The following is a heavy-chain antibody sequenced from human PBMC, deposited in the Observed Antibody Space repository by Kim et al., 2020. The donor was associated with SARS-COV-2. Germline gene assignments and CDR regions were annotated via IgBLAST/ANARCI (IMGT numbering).Heavy chain of an antibody. V-gene: IGHV4-31*03. J-gene: IGHJ4*02. CDR3: AREDTVTTRGRFDY. D-gene: IGHD4-17*01. CDR2: IYYSGST. CDR1: GGSISSGGYY. Sequence: SETLSLTCTVSGGSISSGGYYWSWIRQHPGKGLEWIGYIYYSGSTYYNPSLKSRITISVDTSKNQFSLKLSSVTAADTAMYYCAREDTVTTRGRFDYWGQGTLVTVSS.